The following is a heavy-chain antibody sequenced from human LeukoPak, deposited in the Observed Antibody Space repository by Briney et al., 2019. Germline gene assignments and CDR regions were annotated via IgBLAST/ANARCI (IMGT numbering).Heavy chain of an antibody. D-gene: IGHD1-7*01. Sequence: GGSLRLSCAASGFTFSSYAMSWVRQAPGKRLEWVANINQGGSEKYFVDSVKGRFTVSRDDAKKSLYLQMNSLRDEDTAVYYCAREMKLELPASSDYYSGLDVWGQGTTVTVSS. CDR2: INQGGSEK. CDR3: AREMKLELPASSDYYSGLDV. CDR1: GFTFSSYA. V-gene: IGHV3-7*01. J-gene: IGHJ6*02.